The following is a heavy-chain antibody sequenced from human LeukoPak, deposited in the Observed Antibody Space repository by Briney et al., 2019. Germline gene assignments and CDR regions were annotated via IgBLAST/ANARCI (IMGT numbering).Heavy chain of an antibody. V-gene: IGHV4-38-2*02. CDR1: GYSISSGHY. CDR3: ARGPRFGELLWHWFDP. J-gene: IGHJ5*02. D-gene: IGHD3-10*01. CDR2: MYHSGST. Sequence: SETLSLTCSVSGYSISSGHYWGWIRQPPGKGLEWIGSMYHSGSTYYNPPLKSRVTISEDTSKNQFSLKLRSVTAADTAVYYCARGPRFGELLWHWFDPWGQGTLVTVSS.